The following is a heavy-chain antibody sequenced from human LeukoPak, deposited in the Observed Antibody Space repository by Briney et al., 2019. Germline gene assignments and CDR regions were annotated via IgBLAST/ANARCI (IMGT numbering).Heavy chain of an antibody. CDR2: IYYSGST. CDR1: GGSVSSGSYY. V-gene: IGHV4-61*01. D-gene: IGHD2-15*01. J-gene: IGHJ5*02. Sequence: PSETLSLTCTVSGGSVSSGSYYWSWIRQPPGKGLEWIGYIYYSGSTSYNPSLKSRVTISVDTSKNQLSLKLSSVTAGDTAVFYCARAIVGYCSGGSCRQGWFDPWGQGTLVTVSS. CDR3: ARAIVGYCSGGSCRQGWFDP.